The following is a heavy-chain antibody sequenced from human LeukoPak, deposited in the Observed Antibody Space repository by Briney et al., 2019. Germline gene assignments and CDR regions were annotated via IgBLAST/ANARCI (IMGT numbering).Heavy chain of an antibody. J-gene: IGHJ4*02. CDR2: ISGSGGST. CDR3: AKEAVQGSGSYSLYFDY. V-gene: IGHV3-23*01. D-gene: IGHD3-10*01. CDR1: GFTFSSYA. Sequence: PGGSLRLSCAASGFTFSSYAMSWVRQAPGKGLEWVSAISGSGGSTYYADSVKGRFTISRDNSKNTLYLQMNSLRAEDTAVYYCAKEAVQGSGSYSLYFDYWGQGTLVTVSS.